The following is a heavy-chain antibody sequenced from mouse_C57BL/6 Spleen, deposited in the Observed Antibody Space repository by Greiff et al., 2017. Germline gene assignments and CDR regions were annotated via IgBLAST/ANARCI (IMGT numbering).Heavy chain of an antibody. CDR3: ARDETLWFAY. CDR1: GFTFSSYA. CDR2: ISDGGSYT. V-gene: IGHV5-4*01. Sequence: EVKLVESGGGLVQPGGSLKLSCAASGFTFSSYAMSWVRQTPEQRLEWVATISDGGSYTYYPDNVKGRFTISRDNAKNNLYLQMSHLKSEDTAMYYCARDETLWFAYWGQGTLVTVSA. J-gene: IGHJ3*01.